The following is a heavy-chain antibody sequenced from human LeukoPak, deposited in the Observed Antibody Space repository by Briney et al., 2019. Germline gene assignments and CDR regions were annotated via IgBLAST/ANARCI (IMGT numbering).Heavy chain of an antibody. Sequence: EASVKVSCKASGGTFSSYAISWVRQAPGQGLEWMGGIIPIFGTANYAQKFQGRVTITADKSTSTAYMELSSLRSEDTAVYYCARADNIAARRNWFDPWGQGTLVTVSS. D-gene: IGHD6-6*01. CDR2: IIPIFGTA. V-gene: IGHV1-69*06. J-gene: IGHJ5*02. CDR3: ARADNIAARRNWFDP. CDR1: GGTFSSYA.